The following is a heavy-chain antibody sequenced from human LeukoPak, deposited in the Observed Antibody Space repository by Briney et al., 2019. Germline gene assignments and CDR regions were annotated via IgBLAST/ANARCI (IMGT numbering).Heavy chain of an antibody. CDR1: GFTFSSYA. V-gene: IGHV3-23*01. CDR2: ISGSGGST. Sequence: GSLRLSCAASGFTFSSYAMSWVRQAPGKGLEWVSAISGSGGSTYYADSVKGRFTISRDNSKNTLYLQMNSLRVEDTALYYCAARSSGSHFDYWGQGTLVTVSS. CDR3: AARSSGSHFDY. D-gene: IGHD3-10*01. J-gene: IGHJ4*02.